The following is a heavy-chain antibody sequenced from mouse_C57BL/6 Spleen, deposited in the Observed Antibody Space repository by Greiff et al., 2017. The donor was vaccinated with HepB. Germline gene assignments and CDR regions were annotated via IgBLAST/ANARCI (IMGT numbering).Heavy chain of an antibody. Sequence: EVHLVESGAELVRPGASVKLSCTASGFNIKDDYMHWVKQRPEQGLEWIGWIDPENGDTEYASKFQGKATITADTSSNTAYLQLSSLTSEDTAVYYCTPYYGSSPFAYWGQGTLVTVSA. CDR3: TPYYGSSPFAY. J-gene: IGHJ3*01. CDR2: IDPENGDT. V-gene: IGHV14-4*01. D-gene: IGHD1-1*01. CDR1: GFNIKDDY.